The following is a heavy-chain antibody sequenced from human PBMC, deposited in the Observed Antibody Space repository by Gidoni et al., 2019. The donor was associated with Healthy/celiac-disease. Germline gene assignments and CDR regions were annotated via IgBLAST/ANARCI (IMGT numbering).Heavy chain of an antibody. CDR1: GFTFSSYA. V-gene: IGHV3-30-3*01. D-gene: IGHD3-22*01. J-gene: IGHJ5*02. Sequence: QVQLVESGGGVVQPGRSLRLSCAASGFTFSSYAMHWVRQAPGKGLEWVAVISYDGSNKYYADSVKGRFTISRDNSKNTLYLQMNSLRAEDTAVYYCARALYDSSGYNLTNWFDPWGQGTLVTVSS. CDR3: ARALYDSSGYNLTNWFDP. CDR2: ISYDGSNK.